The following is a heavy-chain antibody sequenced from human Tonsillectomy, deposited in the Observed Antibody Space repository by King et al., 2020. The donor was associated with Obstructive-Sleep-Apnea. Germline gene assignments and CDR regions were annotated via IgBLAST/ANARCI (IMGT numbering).Heavy chain of an antibody. V-gene: IGHV3-15*01. D-gene: IGHD6-6*01. CDR1: GFTFSDAW. Sequence: VQLVESGGGLVKPGESLRLSCAASGFTFSDAWMSWVRQAPGRGLEWVGRIKSNTDGGTTDYAAPVKGRFTISRDHSKNTLYLQVDSLKTEDTAVYYCTLASAHALDYWGQGTLVTVSS. CDR2: IKSNTDGGTT. J-gene: IGHJ4*02. CDR3: TLASAHALDY.